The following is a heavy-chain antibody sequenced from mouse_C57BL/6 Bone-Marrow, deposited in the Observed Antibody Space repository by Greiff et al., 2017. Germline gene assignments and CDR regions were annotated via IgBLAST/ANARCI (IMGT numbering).Heavy chain of an antibody. J-gene: IGHJ3*01. D-gene: IGHD1-1*01. CDR3: ATPYYYGRSYQFAY. V-gene: IGHV1-81*01. CDR2: IYPRSGNT. CDR1: GYTFTSYG. Sequence: VQLQQSGAELARPGASVKLSCKASGYTFTSYGISWVKQRTGQGLEWIGEIYPRSGNTYYNEKFKGKATLTADKSSSTAYMELRSLTSEDSAVYFCATPYYYGRSYQFAYWGQGTLVTVSA.